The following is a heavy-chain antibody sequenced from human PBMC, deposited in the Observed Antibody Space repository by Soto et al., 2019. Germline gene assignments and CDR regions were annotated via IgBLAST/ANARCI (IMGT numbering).Heavy chain of an antibody. V-gene: IGHV3-48*03. CDR2: ISSSGSTI. D-gene: IGHD3-10*01. CDR1: GFTFSSYE. Sequence: EVQLVESGGGLVQPGGSLRLSCAASGFTFSSYEMNWVRQAPGKGLEWVSYISSSGSTIYYADSVKGRFTISRDNAKNSLYLQMNSLRAEDTAVYYCARDHPVLLWFGELFGKANYYYYGMDVWGQGTTVTVSS. CDR3: ARDHPVLLWFGELFGKANYYYYGMDV. J-gene: IGHJ6*02.